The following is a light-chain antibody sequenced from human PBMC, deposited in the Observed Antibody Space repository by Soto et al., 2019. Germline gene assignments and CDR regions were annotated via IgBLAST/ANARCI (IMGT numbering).Light chain of an antibody. CDR1: QSVSSSY. CDR2: GAS. V-gene: IGKV3-20*01. Sequence: EMVLTQSPGTLSLSPGERATLSCRASQSVSSSYLAWYQQKPGQAPRLIIYGASSRATGNPDRFSGSGSGTDFTLTISRLEPEDFAVYYCQQYGSSPVTFGQGTKVEIK. J-gene: IGKJ1*01. CDR3: QQYGSSPVT.